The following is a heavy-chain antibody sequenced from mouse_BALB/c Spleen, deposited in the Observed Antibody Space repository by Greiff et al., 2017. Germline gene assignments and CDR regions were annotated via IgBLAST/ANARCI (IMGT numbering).Heavy chain of an antibody. CDR1: GFNIKDYY. CDR3: NAWRNPSYAMDY. V-gene: IGHV14-4*02. J-gene: IGHJ4*01. Sequence: VHVKQSGAELVRSGASVKLSCTASGFNIKDYYMHWVKQRPEQGLEWIGWIDPENGDTEYAPKFQGKATMTADTSSNTAYLQLSSLTSEDTAVYYCNAWRNPSYAMDYWGQGTSVTVSS. CDR2: IDPENGDT.